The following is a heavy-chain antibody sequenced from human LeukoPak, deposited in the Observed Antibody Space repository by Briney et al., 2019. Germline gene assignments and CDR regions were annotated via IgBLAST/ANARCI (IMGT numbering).Heavy chain of an antibody. V-gene: IGHV1-69*06. CDR1: GYTFTRYD. CDR3: ARRVVMVAATPSWGREYYFDY. CDR2: IIPIFGTA. J-gene: IGHJ4*02. D-gene: IGHD2-15*01. Sequence: GASVKVSCKASGYTFTRYDINWVRQAPGQGLEWMGGIIPIFGTANYAQKFQGRVTITADKSTSTAYMELSSLRSEDTAVYYCARRVVMVAATPSWGREYYFDYWGQGTLVTVSS.